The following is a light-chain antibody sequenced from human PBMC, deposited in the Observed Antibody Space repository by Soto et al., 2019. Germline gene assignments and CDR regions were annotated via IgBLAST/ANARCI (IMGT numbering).Light chain of an antibody. CDR3: AAWDDSLNGRV. V-gene: IGLV1-44*01. CDR2: TNN. Sequence: QSILAQPPSASGTPGQRVTISCSGSTSNIGSNTVNWYQHLPGTAPKLLIYTNNQRPSGVPDRFSGSKSGTSASLTNSGLQSEDEADYYCAAWDDSLNGRVFGTGTKLTVL. CDR1: TSNIGSNT. J-gene: IGLJ1*01.